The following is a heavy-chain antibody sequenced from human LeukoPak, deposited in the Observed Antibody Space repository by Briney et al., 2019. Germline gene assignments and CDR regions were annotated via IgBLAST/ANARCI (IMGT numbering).Heavy chain of an antibody. J-gene: IGHJ3*02. CDR2: INPSGGST. CDR1: VYTFTSYS. CDR3: ARVVGATSALAFDI. V-gene: IGHV1-46*01. D-gene: IGHD1-26*01. Sequence: ASVKVSCKASVYTFTSYSMNWVRQAPGQGLEWMGIINPSGGSTSYAQKFQGRVSMTRDTSTSTVYMELSSLRPEDTAVYYCARVVGATSALAFDIWGQGTMVSVSS.